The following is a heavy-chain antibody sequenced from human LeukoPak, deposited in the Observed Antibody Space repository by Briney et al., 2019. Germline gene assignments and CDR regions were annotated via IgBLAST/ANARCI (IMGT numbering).Heavy chain of an antibody. D-gene: IGHD6-13*01. J-gene: IGHJ5*02. V-gene: IGHV3-23*01. CDR2: ISGSGGST. Sequence: GGSLRLSCAASGFTFDDYTMHWVRQAPGKGLEWVSAISGSGGSTYYADSVKGRFTISRDNSKNTLYLQMNSLRAEDTAVYYCAKDHSSSWTNNWFDPWGQGTLVTVSS. CDR1: GFTFDDYT. CDR3: AKDHSSSWTNNWFDP.